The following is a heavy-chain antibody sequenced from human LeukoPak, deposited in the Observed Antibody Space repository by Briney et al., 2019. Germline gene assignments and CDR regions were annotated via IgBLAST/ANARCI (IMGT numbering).Heavy chain of an antibody. CDR1: GGTFSSYA. CDR3: ARGRDYGGNWDFDY. V-gene: IGHV1-69*13. CDR2: IIPIFGTA. J-gene: IGHJ4*02. D-gene: IGHD4-23*01. Sequence: ASVKVSCKASGGTFSSYAISWVRQAPGQGLEWMGGIIPIFGTANYAQKFQGRVTITADESTSPAYMELSSLRSEDTAVYYCARGRDYGGNWDFDYWGQGTLVTVSS.